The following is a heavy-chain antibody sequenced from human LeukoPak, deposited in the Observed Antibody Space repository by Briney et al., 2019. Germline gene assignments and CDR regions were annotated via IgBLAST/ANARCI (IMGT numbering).Heavy chain of an antibody. D-gene: IGHD6-13*01. CDR1: GFTFSSYS. CDR2: ISSSSSTI. Sequence: GGSLRLSCAASGFTFSSYSMNWVRQAPGKGLEWVSYISSSSSTIYYADSVKGRFTISRDNAKNSLYLQMNSLRAEDTAVYYCARGRRGYSSSWQVRFDPWGQGTLVTVSS. V-gene: IGHV3-48*01. J-gene: IGHJ5*02. CDR3: ARGRRGYSSSWQVRFDP.